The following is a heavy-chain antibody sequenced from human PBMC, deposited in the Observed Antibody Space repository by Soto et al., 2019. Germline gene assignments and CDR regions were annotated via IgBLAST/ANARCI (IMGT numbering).Heavy chain of an antibody. V-gene: IGHV5-51*01. CDR2: IYPSDSDF. CDR1: GYSSTGYW. Sequence: EVQLVQSGTEVKKPGESLNISCKASGYSSTGYWVAWLREVPGKGLEWMGIIYPSDSDFRYSPSFQGLVTFSVDKSINTAYLYWGSLKASDTAIYYCARHGLVIRGAKMDVWGQGTTVTVAS. D-gene: IGHD3-10*01. CDR3: ARHGLVIRGAKMDV. J-gene: IGHJ6*02.